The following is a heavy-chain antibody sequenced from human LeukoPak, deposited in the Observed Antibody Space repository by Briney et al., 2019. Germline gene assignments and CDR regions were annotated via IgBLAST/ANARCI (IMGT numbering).Heavy chain of an antibody. Sequence: GASVKVSCKASGGTFSSYAISWVRQAPGQGLEWMGGIIPIFGTANYAQKFQGRVTITADESTSTAYMELSSLRSEDTAVYYCATNRFVVVPGERYYYGMDVWGQGTTVTVSS. CDR2: IIPIFGTA. J-gene: IGHJ6*02. D-gene: IGHD2-2*01. CDR1: GGTFSSYA. CDR3: ATNRFVVVPGERYYYGMDV. V-gene: IGHV1-69*13.